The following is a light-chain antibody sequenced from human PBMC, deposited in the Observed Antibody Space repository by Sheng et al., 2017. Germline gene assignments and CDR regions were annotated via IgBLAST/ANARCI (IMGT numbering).Light chain of an antibody. CDR1: QDINNY. J-gene: IGKJ4*01. CDR2: DVS. CDR3: QQYDDVPHT. V-gene: IGKV1-33*01. Sequence: DTQMTQSPSSLSASVGDRVTMTCQATQDINNYLNWYQQTAGKAPKLLIYDVSNLEPGVPSRFSGTGSGTDFTLTITDLRPDDVGTYYCQQYDDVPHTFGGGTKVEI.